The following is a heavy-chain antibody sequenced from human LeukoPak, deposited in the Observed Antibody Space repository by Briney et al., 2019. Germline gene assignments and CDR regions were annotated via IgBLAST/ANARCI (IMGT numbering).Heavy chain of an antibody. Sequence: ASVKVSCKVSGNTLTESSIHWVRQAPGKGLEWVGGFDPEVGGTIYQCRVTMTEDTSTDTAYMDLSSLRPEDTAVYFCATAYDTSGYGPFDLWGQGTMVTVSS. CDR3: ATAYDTSGYGPFDL. CDR2: FDPEVGGT. V-gene: IGHV1-24*01. CDR1: GNTLTESS. D-gene: IGHD3-22*01. J-gene: IGHJ3*01.